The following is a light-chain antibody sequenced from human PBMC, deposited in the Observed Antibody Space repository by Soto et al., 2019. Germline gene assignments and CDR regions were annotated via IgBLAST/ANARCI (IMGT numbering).Light chain of an antibody. CDR2: NHD. J-gene: IGLJ3*02. CDR1: ISNIGKAT. V-gene: IGLV1-44*01. Sequence: QSVLAQPRSVSGTPGLSVNISCSGCISNIGKATVNWYQQVPGTAPKLLMFNHDKRPSGVPDRFSGSRSGTSASLAITGLQSDDEAVYCCSAWGDSLNVWVFGGGKQVTV. CDR3: SAWGDSLNVWV.